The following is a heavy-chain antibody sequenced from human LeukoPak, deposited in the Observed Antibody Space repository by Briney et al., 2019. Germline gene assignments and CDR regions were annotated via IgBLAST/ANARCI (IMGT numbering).Heavy chain of an antibody. V-gene: IGHV3-74*01. CDR2: INTDGSST. CDR1: GFTFSSYW. Sequence: GGSLRLSCAASGFTFSSYWMDWVRQAPGNGLVWVSRINTDGSSTSYADSVKGRFTISRDNAKNTLYLQMNSLRAEDTAVYYCAPPLVYSWCMPHDYWGQGTLVTVSS. CDR3: APPLVYSWCMPHDY. J-gene: IGHJ4*02. D-gene: IGHD2-8*01.